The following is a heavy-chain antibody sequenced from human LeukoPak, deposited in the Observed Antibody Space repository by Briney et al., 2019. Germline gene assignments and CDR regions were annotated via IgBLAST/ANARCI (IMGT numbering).Heavy chain of an antibody. CDR2: IYPNSGNA. J-gene: IGHJ4*02. D-gene: IGHD2-21*01. V-gene: IGHV1-8*03. Sequence: ASVKVSCKASGYTFANYDITWVRQATGQGLEWMGWIYPNSGNAGYAQKFQRRVTTTRNTSIRTAYMELTSLTSEDTAVYYCARASGSLSHCGGECSTPFDFWGQGTLVTVPS. CDR1: GYTFANYD. CDR3: ARASGSLSHCGGECSTPFDF.